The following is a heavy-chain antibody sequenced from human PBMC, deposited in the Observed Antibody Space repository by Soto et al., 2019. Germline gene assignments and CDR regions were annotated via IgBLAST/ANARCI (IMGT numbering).Heavy chain of an antibody. J-gene: IGHJ4*02. CDR1: GFTFSSYG. CDR2: IWYDGSNK. CDR3: ARALYSSSWVTAFDY. D-gene: IGHD6-13*01. Sequence: QVQLVESGGGVVQPGRSLRLSCAASGFTFSSYGMHWVRQAPGKGLEWVAVIWYDGSNKYYADSVKGRFTISRDNSKNTPYLQMNSLRAEDTAVYYCARALYSSSWVTAFDYWGQGTLVTVPS. V-gene: IGHV3-33*01.